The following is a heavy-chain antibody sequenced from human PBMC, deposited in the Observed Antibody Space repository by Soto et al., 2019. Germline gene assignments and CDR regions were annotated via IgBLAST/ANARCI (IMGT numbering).Heavy chain of an antibody. CDR3: AHAMLYCTGGSCSTWFDS. V-gene: IGHV2-5*02. CDR1: GFSLSTHGVG. CDR2: IYWDDDK. D-gene: IGHD2-15*01. J-gene: IGHJ5*01. Sequence: QITLKESGPTLVKPTQTLTLTCTFSGFSLSTHGVGGVWVRQPAGEALEWLALIYWDDDKRYSASLNSRLTITKDTSKNQVVLTMTNMDPVDTATYYCAHAMLYCTGGSCSTWFDSWGQGTLLTVSS.